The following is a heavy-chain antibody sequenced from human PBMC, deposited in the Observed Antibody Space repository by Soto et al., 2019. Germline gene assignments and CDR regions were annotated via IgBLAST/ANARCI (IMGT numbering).Heavy chain of an antibody. CDR1: GGSISSGDYY. CDR3: ARDRRVAAYESSGVDY. V-gene: IGHV4-30-4*01. D-gene: IGHD3-22*01. CDR2: IYYSGST. Sequence: QVQLQESGPGLVKPSQTLSLTCTVSGGSISSGDYYWSWIRQPPGKGLEWIGYIYYSGSTYYNPSLKSRVTISVDTSKNQFSLKLSSVTAADTAVYYCARDRRVAAYESSGVDYWGQGTLVTVSS. J-gene: IGHJ4*02.